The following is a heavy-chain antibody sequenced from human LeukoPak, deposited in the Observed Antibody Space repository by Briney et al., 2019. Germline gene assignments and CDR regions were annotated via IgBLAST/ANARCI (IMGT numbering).Heavy chain of an antibody. Sequence: TGRSLRLSCAASGFTFDDYAMHWVRQAPGKGLEWVSGISWNSGSIGYADSVKGRFTISRDNAKNSLYLQMNSLRAEDTALYYCAKELPRRFRVPKKLTGTSPFDYWGQGTLVTVSS. D-gene: IGHD1-20*01. J-gene: IGHJ4*02. V-gene: IGHV3-9*01. CDR2: ISWNSGSI. CDR1: GFTFDDYA. CDR3: AKELPRRFRVPKKLTGTSPFDY.